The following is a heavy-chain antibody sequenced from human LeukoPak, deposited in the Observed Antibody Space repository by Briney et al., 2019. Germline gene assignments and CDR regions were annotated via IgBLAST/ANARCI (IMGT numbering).Heavy chain of an antibody. CDR3: AREPDYYDSRGDAFDI. CDR2: INTDGSTR. Sequence: GGSLRLSCAASGFTFSSHWMHWVRQAPGKGLVWVARINTDGSTRNYADSVKGRFTISRDSAKSTLNLQMNSLRAEDTAVYYCAREPDYYDSRGDAFDIWGQGTMVTVSS. V-gene: IGHV3-74*01. J-gene: IGHJ3*02. CDR1: GFTFSSHW. D-gene: IGHD3-22*01.